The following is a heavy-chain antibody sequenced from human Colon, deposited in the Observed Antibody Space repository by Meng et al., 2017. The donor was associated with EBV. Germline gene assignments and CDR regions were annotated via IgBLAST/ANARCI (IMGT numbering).Heavy chain of an antibody. V-gene: IGHV4-30-4*01. CDR2: MDYRGST. CDR1: GDSISRGEYF. D-gene: IGHD2-2*01. Sequence: VQLQRSGPGLVKPTHTLSLNCTVSGDSISRGEYFCSWIRQPPGKGLEWIGYMDYRGSTFYNPSLKSRVTISVDTSKNQFSLKLSSVIAADTAVYFCARGELLWDYWGQGTLVTVSS. J-gene: IGHJ4*02. CDR3: ARGELLWDY.